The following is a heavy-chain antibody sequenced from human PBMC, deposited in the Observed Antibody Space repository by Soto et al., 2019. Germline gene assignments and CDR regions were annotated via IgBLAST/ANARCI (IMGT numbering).Heavy chain of an antibody. CDR2: IIPIFGTA. CDR1: GGTFSSYA. D-gene: IGHD3-16*01. Sequence: GASVKVSCKASGGTFSSYAISWVRQAPGQGLEWMGGIIPIFGTANYAQKFQGRVTITADKSTSTAYMELSSLRSEDTAVYYCAGSWGGGGFPPLSTFDPWGQGTLVTVSS. CDR3: AGSWGGGGFPPLSTFDP. V-gene: IGHV1-69*06. J-gene: IGHJ5*02.